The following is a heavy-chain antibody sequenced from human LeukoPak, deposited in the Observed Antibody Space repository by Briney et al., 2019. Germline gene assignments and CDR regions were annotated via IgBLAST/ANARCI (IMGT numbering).Heavy chain of an antibody. CDR3: TTDLKWLGTFTDFQH. V-gene: IGHV3-15*01. J-gene: IGHJ1*01. CDR2: IKSKTDGGTT. CDR1: GFTFSNAW. D-gene: IGHD6-19*01. Sequence: PGGSVRLSCADSGFTFSNAWMSWVRQAPGKGLEWVGRIKSKTDGGTTDYAAPVKGRFTISRDDSKNTLYLQMNSLKTEDTAVYYCTTDLKWLGTFTDFQHWGQGTLVTVSS.